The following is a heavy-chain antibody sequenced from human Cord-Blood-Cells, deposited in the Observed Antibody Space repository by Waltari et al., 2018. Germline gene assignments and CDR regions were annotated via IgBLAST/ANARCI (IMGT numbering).Heavy chain of an antibody. CDR3: AKEPERGYSYGSDYYYYMDV. CDR2: ISYDGSNK. V-gene: IGHV3-30*18. D-gene: IGHD5-18*01. CDR1: GFTFSSYG. Sequence: QVQLVESGGGVVQPGRSLRLSCAASGFTFSSYGMHWVRQAPGKGLEWVAVISYDGSNKYYADSVKGRLTISRDNSKNTLYLQMNSLRAEDTAVYYCAKEPERGYSYGSDYYYYMDVWGKGTTVTVSS. J-gene: IGHJ6*03.